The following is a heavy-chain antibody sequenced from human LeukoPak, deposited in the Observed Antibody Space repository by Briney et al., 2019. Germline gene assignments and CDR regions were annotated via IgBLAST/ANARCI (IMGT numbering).Heavy chain of an antibody. J-gene: IGHJ6*04. V-gene: IGHV3-21*01. CDR1: GFTFNSNS. CDR2: ISGSSSYI. CDR3: AELGITMIGGV. Sequence: PGGSLRLSCAASGFTFNSNSMNWVRQAPGKGLEWVSSISGSSSYIYYADSVKGRFTISRDNAKNSLYLQMNSLRAEDTAVYYCAELGITMIGGVWGKGTTVTISS. D-gene: IGHD3-10*02.